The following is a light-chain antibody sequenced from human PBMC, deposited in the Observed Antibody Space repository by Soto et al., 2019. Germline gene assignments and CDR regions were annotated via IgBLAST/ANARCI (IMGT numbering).Light chain of an antibody. CDR3: QQYATSPWT. J-gene: IGKJ1*01. CDR1: QSVGSSR. CDR2: GAS. Sequence: EIVLTQSPGTLSLSPGERVTLSCRASQSVGSSRLAWYQQKPGQAPRLLIYGASSRATGIPDRFGGSGSGTDFTLTISRLEPEDFALYYSQQYATSPWTFGQGTKVEI. V-gene: IGKV3-20*01.